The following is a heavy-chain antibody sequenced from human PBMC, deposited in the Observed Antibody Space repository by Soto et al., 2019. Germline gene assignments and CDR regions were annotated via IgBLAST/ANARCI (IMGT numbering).Heavy chain of an antibody. CDR3: ARVEGNSYYVYHFDT. V-gene: IGHV4-61*01. J-gene: IGHJ4*02. CDR2: ISNSGIS. CDR1: GDSVTSVNYF. Sequence: PSETLSLTCTVSGDSVTSVNYFWTWIRQPPGGGLEWIGYISNSGISKYNPSLKSRVAMSQDTSKNQFSLNLHSVTAADTAVYFCARVEGNSYYVYHFDTWGQGAMVTVYS. D-gene: IGHD2-21*01.